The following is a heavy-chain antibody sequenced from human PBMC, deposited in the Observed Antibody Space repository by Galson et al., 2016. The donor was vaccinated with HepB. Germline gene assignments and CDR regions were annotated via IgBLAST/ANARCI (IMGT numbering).Heavy chain of an antibody. J-gene: IGHJ3*02. CDR3: ARLQTQAFFFDI. Sequence: TLSLTCTVSGDSISSGRYYWSWIRQPAGRGLEWIGRIYSSGSTRYSPSLRSRVSLSVDTSKNQFSLNLNSVTGADTAIYYCARLQTQAFFFDIWGRGTVVTVSS. CDR2: IYSSGST. V-gene: IGHV4-61*02. CDR1: GDSISSGRYY.